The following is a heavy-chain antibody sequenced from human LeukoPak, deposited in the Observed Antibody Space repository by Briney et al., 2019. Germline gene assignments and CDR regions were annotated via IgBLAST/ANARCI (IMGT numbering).Heavy chain of an antibody. CDR1: GGSISSYY. CDR3: ARGSWYFDY. J-gene: IGHJ4*02. CDR2: IYYSGST. Sequence: SETLSFTCTVSGGSISSYYWSWIRQPPGKGLEWIGYIYYSGSTNYNPSLKSRVTISVDTSKNQFSLKLSSVTAADTAVYYCARGSWYFDYWGQGTLVTVSS. D-gene: IGHD6-13*01. V-gene: IGHV4-59*01.